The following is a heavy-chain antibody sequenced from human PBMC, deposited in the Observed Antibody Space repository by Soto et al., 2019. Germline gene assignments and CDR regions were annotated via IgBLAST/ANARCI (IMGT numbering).Heavy chain of an antibody. CDR2: ISAITNYK. J-gene: IGHJ4*02. D-gene: IGHD3-22*01. CDR3: AGGSRDTSGYYDFDY. V-gene: IGHV3-21*02. CDR1: GLTLSSYG. Sequence: EVQLVESGGGLVKPGGSLRLSCAGSGLTLSSYGMSWVRQAPGKGLEWVSSISAITNYKYSADSLKGRFTISRDNAKNSLYLQMNSLRAEDTAVYYCAGGSRDTSGYYDFDYWGQGTLVTVSS.